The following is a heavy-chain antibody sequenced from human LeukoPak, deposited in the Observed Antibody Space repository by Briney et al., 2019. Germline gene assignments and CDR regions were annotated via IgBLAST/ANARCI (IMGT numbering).Heavy chain of an antibody. D-gene: IGHD3-16*02. Sequence: PSETLSLTCTVSGYSLSSGYYWGWIRQPPGKGLEWIGSVDHSGGTYYNPSLRSRVSISVDTSKNQFSLKLSSVTAADTAVYSCARGPGGVIVPHYLDYWGQGTLVTVSS. J-gene: IGHJ4*02. CDR1: GYSLSSGYY. V-gene: IGHV4-38-2*02. CDR3: ARGPGGVIVPHYLDY. CDR2: VDHSGGT.